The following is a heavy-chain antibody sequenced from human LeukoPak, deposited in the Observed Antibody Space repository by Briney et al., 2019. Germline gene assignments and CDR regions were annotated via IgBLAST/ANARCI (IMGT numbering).Heavy chain of an antibody. D-gene: IGHD6-13*01. J-gene: IGHJ4*02. CDR3: ARDGAAAGEYFDY. Sequence: ASVKVSCKASGYTFTSYDINWVRQATGQGLEWMGWMNPNSGNTGYAQKLQGRVTMTTDTSTSTAYMELRSLRSDDTAVYYCARDGAAAGEYFDYWGQGTLVTVSS. V-gene: IGHV1-8*01. CDR1: GYTFTSYD. CDR2: MNPNSGNT.